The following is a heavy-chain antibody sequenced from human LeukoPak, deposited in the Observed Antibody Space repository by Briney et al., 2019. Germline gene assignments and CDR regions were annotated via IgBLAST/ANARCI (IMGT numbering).Heavy chain of an antibody. Sequence: PSETLSLTCAVSGGSISSGGYSWSWIRQPPGKGLEWIGYIYHSGSTYYNPSLKSRVTISVDRSKNQFSLKLSSVTAADTAVYYCARAASYYDILTGYPTNYYFDYWGQGTLVTVSS. J-gene: IGHJ4*02. V-gene: IGHV4-30-2*01. CDR3: ARAASYYDILTGYPTNYYFDY. CDR1: GGSISSGGYS. D-gene: IGHD3-9*01. CDR2: IYHSGST.